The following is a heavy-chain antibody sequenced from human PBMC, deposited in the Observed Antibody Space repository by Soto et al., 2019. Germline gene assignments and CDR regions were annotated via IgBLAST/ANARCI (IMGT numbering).Heavy chain of an antibody. CDR2: IWYAGIKK. V-gene: IGHV3-33*08. CDR3: ARDATSYYDFWRNYYWFDY. Sequence: PGGSLRLSCAASGFTFSSYGMHWVRQAPGKGLEWVAVIWYAGIKKYYADSVKGRFTISRDNSKSTLYLQMNSLRDEDTAVYYCARDATSYYDFWRNYYWFDYWCQGTLVTVSS. D-gene: IGHD3-3*01. CDR1: GFTFSSYG. J-gene: IGHJ4*02.